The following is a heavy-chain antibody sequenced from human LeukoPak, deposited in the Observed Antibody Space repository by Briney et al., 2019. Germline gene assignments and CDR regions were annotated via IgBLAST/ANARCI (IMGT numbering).Heavy chain of an antibody. V-gene: IGHV3-30-3*01. CDR2: ISYDGSNK. D-gene: IGHD3-22*01. CDR3: ARGLVYYYDSSGYYGFDI. Sequence: PAGSLRLSCAASGFTFSSYAMHWVRQAPGKGLEWVAVISYDGSNKYYADSVKGRFIISRDNSKNTLYLQMNSLRAEDTAVYYCARGLVYYYDSSGYYGFDIWGQGTMVTVSS. CDR1: GFTFSSYA. J-gene: IGHJ3*02.